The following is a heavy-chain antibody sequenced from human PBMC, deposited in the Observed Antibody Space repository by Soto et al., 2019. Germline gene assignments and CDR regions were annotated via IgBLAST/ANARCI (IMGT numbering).Heavy chain of an antibody. V-gene: IGHV1-18*01. Sequence: GASVKVSCKASGYSLTSYGISWVRQAPGQGLEWMGWISAYNGNTNYAQKLQGRVTMTTDTSTSTDYMELRSLRSDDTAVYYCARVMGGGQWLVDYWGQGTLVTVSS. CDR1: GYSLTSYG. CDR3: ARVMGGGQWLVDY. J-gene: IGHJ4*02. D-gene: IGHD6-19*01. CDR2: ISAYNGNT.